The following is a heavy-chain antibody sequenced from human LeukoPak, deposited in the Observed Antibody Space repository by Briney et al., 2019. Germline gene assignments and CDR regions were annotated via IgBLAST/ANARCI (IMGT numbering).Heavy chain of an antibody. J-gene: IGHJ4*02. V-gene: IGHV4-34*01. CDR1: GGSFSGYY. CDR3: ARIPPAHLYDYVWGSYRYWGYYFDY. CDR2: INHSGST. D-gene: IGHD3-16*02. Sequence: SGTLSLTCAVYGGSFSGYYWSWIRQPPGKGLEWIGEINHSGSTNYNPSLKSRVTISVDTSKNQFSLKLSSVTAADTAVYYCARIPPAHLYDYVWGSYRYWGYYFDYWGQGTLVTVSS.